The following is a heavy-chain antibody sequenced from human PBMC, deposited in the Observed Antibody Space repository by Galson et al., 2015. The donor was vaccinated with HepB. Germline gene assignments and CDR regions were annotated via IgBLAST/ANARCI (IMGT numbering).Heavy chain of an antibody. CDR1: GGSISSGDYY. CDR3: AREGRIGYSNPPRGVFDT. V-gene: IGHV4-30-4*01. Sequence: TLSLTCIVSGGSISSGDYYWSWIRQPPGKGLEWIGYIFYSGSTYYNPSFKSRVIISVDTSKNQFSLKLRSVTAADMAVYYCAREGRIGYSNPPRGVFDTWGQGTMVTVSS. J-gene: IGHJ3*02. CDR2: IFYSGST. D-gene: IGHD4-11*01.